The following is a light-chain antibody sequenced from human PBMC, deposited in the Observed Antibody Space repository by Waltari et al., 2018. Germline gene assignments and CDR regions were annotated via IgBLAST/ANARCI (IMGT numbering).Light chain of an antibody. V-gene: IGKV1-27*01. CDR1: QDISDDY. CDR3: QRYNSAPWT. J-gene: IGKJ1*01. Sequence: DFQMTQSPSSLSASVGDTVTITCRASQDISDDYFAWYQQTPGKSPELLIYLASTLQFGVPSRFRGSGAGKDFTLTITSLQPEDVATYYCQRYNSAPWTFGQGTKV. CDR2: LAS.